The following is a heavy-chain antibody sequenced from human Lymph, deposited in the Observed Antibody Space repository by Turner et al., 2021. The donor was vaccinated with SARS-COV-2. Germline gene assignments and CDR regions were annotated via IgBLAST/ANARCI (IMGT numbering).Heavy chain of an antibody. Sequence: QVQLVQSGSEVTKPGASVKFSCQAPGYTFTSYDINWLRQATGQGIAGMGGKNQNSGNTGYEQKFQGRVTMTRKNSISTAYMELSSLGSEDTAVYYCARGRYSGGGMDVWGQGTTVTVSS. D-gene: IGHD1-26*01. J-gene: IGHJ6*02. CDR2: KNQNSGNT. V-gene: IGHV1-8*02. CDR1: GYTFTSYD. CDR3: ARGRYSGGGMDV.